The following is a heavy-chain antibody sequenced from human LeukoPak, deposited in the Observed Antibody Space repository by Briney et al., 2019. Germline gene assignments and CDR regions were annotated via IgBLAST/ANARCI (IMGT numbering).Heavy chain of an antibody. V-gene: IGHV1-18*01. D-gene: IGHD2-2*01. Sequence: ASVKVSCKASGYTFTTYGITWVRQAPGQGLEWMGWISTYKGNTNYAQNLQGRVTMTTDTSTSTAYMVLRSLRSDDTAVYYCARSGYCTATSCYEGWFDPWGQGTLVTVSS. CDR1: GYTFTTYG. CDR3: ARSGYCTATSCYEGWFDP. J-gene: IGHJ5*02. CDR2: ISTYKGNT.